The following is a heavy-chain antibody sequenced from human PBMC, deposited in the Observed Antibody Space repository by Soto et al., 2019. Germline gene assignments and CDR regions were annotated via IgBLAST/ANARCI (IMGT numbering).Heavy chain of an antibody. Sequence: EVQLVESGGGLVQPGGSLRLSCAASGFTFSSYWMSWVRQAPGKGLEWVANIKQDGSEKYYVDSVKGRFTISRDNAKKSLYRQMKSLRAEYTAVYYCATKTYYYDGSGYLVYWGQGTLVTVSS. CDR1: GFTFSSYW. J-gene: IGHJ4*02. D-gene: IGHD3-22*01. CDR2: IKQDGSEK. V-gene: IGHV3-7*05. CDR3: ATKTYYYDGSGYLVY.